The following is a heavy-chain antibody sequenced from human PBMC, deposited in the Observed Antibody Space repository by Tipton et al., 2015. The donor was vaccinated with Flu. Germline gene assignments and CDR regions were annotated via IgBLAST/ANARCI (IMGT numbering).Heavy chain of an antibody. CDR2: IYYGGST. V-gene: IGHV4-39*07. CDR1: GASFSSIGHY. Sequence: TLSLTCSVSGASFSSIGHYWGWIRQSPGKGLEWIGTIYYGGSTYYNPSLKSRVTISLDMSKSQFSLQLTSVTAADTAVYFCAREHGYHVFWGQGHLLTVAS. D-gene: IGHD5-18*01. J-gene: IGHJ4*02. CDR3: AREHGYHVF.